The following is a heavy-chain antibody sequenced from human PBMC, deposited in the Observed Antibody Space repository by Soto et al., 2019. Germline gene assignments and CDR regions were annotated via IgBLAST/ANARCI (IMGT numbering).Heavy chain of an antibody. V-gene: IGHV1-46*03. D-gene: IGHD1-26*01. CDR3: ARDRAPGWAYYYGMDV. CDR2: INPSSGST. CDR1: GYTFTIYY. J-gene: IGHJ6*02. Sequence: ASVKVSCTASGYTFTIYYMHWVRQAPGQGLEWMGIINPSSGSTSYAQKFQGRVTMTRDTSTSTVYMELSSLRSEDTAVYYCARDRAPGWAYYYGMDVWGQGTTVTVSS.